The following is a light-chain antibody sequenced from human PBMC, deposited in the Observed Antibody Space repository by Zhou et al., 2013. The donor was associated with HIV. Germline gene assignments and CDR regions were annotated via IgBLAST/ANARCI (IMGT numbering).Light chain of an antibody. CDR1: QDISNY. CDR3: QQYKTLPYT. CDR2: ETS. J-gene: IGKJ2*01. Sequence: DIQMTQSPSSLSASLGDRVTITCQASQDISNYLNWYQQKPGKAPKLLIFETSNLEIGVPSRFSGSGSGTDFTLTISSLQPDDFATYFCQQYKTLPYTFGQGTKLEVK. V-gene: IGKV1-33*01.